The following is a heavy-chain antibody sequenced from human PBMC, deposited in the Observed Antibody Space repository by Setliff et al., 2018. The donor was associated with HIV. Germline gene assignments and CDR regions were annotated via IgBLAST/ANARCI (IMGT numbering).Heavy chain of an antibody. J-gene: IGHJ3*01. CDR1: GYTFTAYY. V-gene: IGHV1-2*06. Sequence: ASVKVSCKASGYTFTAYYIHWVRQAPGHGLQLMGRIEPSSGSTNYIQKFQGRVTITRDTSIYTVYMELTGLTSDDTAVYYCARQDHSSVNSGSLYAFDVWGQGTMVTVSS. CDR2: IEPSSGST. D-gene: IGHD3-22*01. CDR3: ARQDHSSVNSGSLYAFDV.